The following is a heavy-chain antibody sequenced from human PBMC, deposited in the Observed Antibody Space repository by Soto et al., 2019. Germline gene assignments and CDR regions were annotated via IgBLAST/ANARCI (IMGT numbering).Heavy chain of an antibody. Sequence: SLSSVASGFIFNIYAMHWVRQARGKGLEWVAVISYDGRIINYADSVRDRFTIFRDNSKNMLFLQMNSLRIEDTAMYYSAKDVGYAFDYWGQGTLVTVSS. CDR1: GFIFNIYA. CDR3: AKDVGYAFDY. D-gene: IGHD5-12*01. J-gene: IGHJ4*02. V-gene: IGHV3-30*18. CDR2: ISYDGRII.